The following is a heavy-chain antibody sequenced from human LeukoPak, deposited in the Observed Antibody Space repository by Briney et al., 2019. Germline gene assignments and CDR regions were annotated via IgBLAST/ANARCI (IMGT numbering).Heavy chain of an antibody. J-gene: IGHJ4*02. CDR2: ISYDGSKK. CDR1: GFTFSSYA. Sequence: PGRSLRLSCAASGFTFSSYAMHWVRQAPGKGLEWVAVISYDGSKKYYADSVKGRFTISRDNSKNTLYLQMNSLRAEDTAVYYCARELLGAFDYWGQGTLVTVSS. CDR3: ARELLGAFDY. V-gene: IGHV3-30-3*01. D-gene: IGHD7-27*01.